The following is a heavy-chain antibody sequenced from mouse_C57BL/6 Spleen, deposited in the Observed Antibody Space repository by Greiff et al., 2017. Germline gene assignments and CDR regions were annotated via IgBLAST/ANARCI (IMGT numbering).Heavy chain of an antibody. CDR1: GFSLTSYG. J-gene: IGHJ4*01. Sequence: VQLQQSGPGLVQPSQSLSITCTVSGFSLTSYGVHWVRQSPGKGLEWLGVIWSGGSTDYNAAFMSRLSLTKDNSKSQVFFKMSRLQADDTAIYYCAKRDCGSREDAMDYWGQGTSVTVSS. D-gene: IGHD1-1*01. CDR3: AKRDCGSREDAMDY. CDR2: IWSGGST. V-gene: IGHV2-5*01.